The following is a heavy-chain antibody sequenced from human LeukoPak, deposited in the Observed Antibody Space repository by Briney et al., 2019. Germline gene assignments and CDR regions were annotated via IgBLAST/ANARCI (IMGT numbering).Heavy chain of an antibody. CDR3: ARVFFGVGATVPSDY. Sequence: ASVKVSCKASGYIFSSYGISWVRQAPGQGLEWMGWITAYNGNTDYAQKLQGRVTMTTDTSTSTAYLELRSLRSDDTAVYFCARVFFGVGATVPSDYWGQGTLVTVSS. CDR2: ITAYNGNT. D-gene: IGHD1-26*01. CDR1: GYIFSSYG. J-gene: IGHJ4*02. V-gene: IGHV1-18*01.